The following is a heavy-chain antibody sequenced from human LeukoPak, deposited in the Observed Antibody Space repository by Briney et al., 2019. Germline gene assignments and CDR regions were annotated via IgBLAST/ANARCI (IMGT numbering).Heavy chain of an antibody. J-gene: IGHJ4*02. CDR1: GGSISSSSYY. CDR2: IYYSGST. Sequence: SETLSLTCTVSGGSISSSSYYWGWIRQPPGKGLEWIGSIYYSGSTYYNPSLKSRVTISVDTSENQFSLKLSSVTAADTAVYYCARHKGCSSTSCYCDYWGQGTLVTVSS. V-gene: IGHV4-39*01. D-gene: IGHD2-2*01. CDR3: ARHKGCSSTSCYCDY.